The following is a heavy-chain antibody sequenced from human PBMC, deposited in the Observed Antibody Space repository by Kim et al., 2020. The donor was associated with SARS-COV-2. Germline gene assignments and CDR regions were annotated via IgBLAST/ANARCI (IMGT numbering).Heavy chain of an antibody. CDR1: GYSFTSYW. V-gene: IGHV5-51*01. D-gene: IGHD3-9*01. Sequence: GESLKISCKGSGYSFTSYWIGWVRQMPGKGLEWMGIIYPGDSDTRYSPSFQGQVTISADKSISTAYLQWSSLKASDTAMYYCARLPILTGPIYYYYGMDVWGQGTTVTVSS. CDR3: ARLPILTGPIYYYYGMDV. CDR2: IYPGDSDT. J-gene: IGHJ6*02.